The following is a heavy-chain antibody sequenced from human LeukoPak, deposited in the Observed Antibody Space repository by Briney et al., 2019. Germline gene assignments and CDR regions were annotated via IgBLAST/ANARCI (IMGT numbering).Heavy chain of an antibody. D-gene: IGHD5-24*01. CDR3: ARSVEMATIPFDY. CDR2: IYYSGST. V-gene: IGHV4-61*05. Sequence: ETLSLTCTVSGGSISSSSYYWAWIRQPPGKGLEWIGYIYYSGSTNYNPSLKSRVTISADTSKNQFSLKLSSVTAADTAVYYCARSVEMATIPFDYWGQGTLVTVSS. CDR1: GGSISSSSYY. J-gene: IGHJ4*02.